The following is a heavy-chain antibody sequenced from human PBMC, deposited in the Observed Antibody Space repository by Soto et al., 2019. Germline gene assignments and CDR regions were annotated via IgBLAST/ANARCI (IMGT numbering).Heavy chain of an antibody. V-gene: IGHV1-69*01. Sequence: SVKGSFKASGGAFSIDAIIWVRQAPGQGLEWMGGIIPIFGTANYAQKFQGRVTITADESTSTAYMELSSLRSEDTAVYYCARSVLEPPPDYYYGMDVWGQGTTVNVSS. D-gene: IGHD1-1*01. CDR2: IIPIFGTA. CDR1: GGAFSIDA. J-gene: IGHJ6*02. CDR3: ARSVLEPPPDYYYGMDV.